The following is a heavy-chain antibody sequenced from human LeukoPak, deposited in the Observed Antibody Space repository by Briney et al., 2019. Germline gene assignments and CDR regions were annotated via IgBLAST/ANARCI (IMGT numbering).Heavy chain of an antibody. D-gene: IGHD3-10*01. CDR1: GGSISSGGYS. Sequence: PSQTLSLTCAVSGGSISSGGYSWSWIRQPPGKGLEWIGYIYYSGSTYYNPSLKSRVTISVDTSKNQFSLKLSSVTAADTAVYYCARYYGSGSYSHFDYWGQGTLVTVSS. CDR3: ARYYGSGSYSHFDY. CDR2: IYYSGST. V-gene: IGHV4-30-2*05. J-gene: IGHJ4*02.